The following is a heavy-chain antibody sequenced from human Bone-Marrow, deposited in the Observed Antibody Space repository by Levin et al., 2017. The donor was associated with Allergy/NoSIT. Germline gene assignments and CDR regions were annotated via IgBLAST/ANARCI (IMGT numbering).Heavy chain of an antibody. Sequence: GGSLRLSCAGSGFTFRTYEMNWVRQAPGKGLEWIAYISNNGVTIDYADSVKGRFIISRDNTRDSLFPELNSLRDEDTAVYYCVGSLLQGTQPYYYYGMAVWGEGTSAAVSS. V-gene: IGHV3-48*03. CDR2: ISNNGVTI. J-gene: IGHJ6*04. D-gene: IGHD1-7*01. CDR1: GFTFRTYE. CDR3: VGSLLQGTQPYYYYGMAV.